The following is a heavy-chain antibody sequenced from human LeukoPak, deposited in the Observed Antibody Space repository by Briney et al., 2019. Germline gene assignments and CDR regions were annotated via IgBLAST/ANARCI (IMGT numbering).Heavy chain of an antibody. CDR2: ISSSSSYI. D-gene: IGHD3-22*01. Sequence: PGGSPRLSCAASGFTFSRYSMNWVRQAPRKGLEWVSFISSSSSYIYYADSVKGRFTISRDNAKNSVYLQMNSLRAEDTAVYYCASSGYDQYAFDIWGQGTMVTVSS. V-gene: IGHV3-21*01. J-gene: IGHJ3*02. CDR3: ASSGYDQYAFDI. CDR1: GFTFSRYS.